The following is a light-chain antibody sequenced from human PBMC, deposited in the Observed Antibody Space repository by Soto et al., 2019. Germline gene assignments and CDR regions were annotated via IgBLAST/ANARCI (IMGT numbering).Light chain of an antibody. Sequence: QSVLTQPPSVSAAPGQKVTISCSGSSSNIGNNYVSCYQHFPGTAPKLLIYDNNKRPSGIPDRFSGSKSGTSATLGITGLQTGDEADYYCGTWDSSLSAGEVVFGGGTKLTVL. CDR3: GTWDSSLSAGEVV. CDR2: DNN. CDR1: SSNIGNNY. J-gene: IGLJ2*01. V-gene: IGLV1-51*01.